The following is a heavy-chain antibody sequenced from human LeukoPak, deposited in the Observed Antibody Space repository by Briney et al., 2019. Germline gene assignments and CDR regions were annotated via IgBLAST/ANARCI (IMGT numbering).Heavy chain of an antibody. Sequence: ASVKVSCKASGFTFTSYGITWVRQAPGQGLEWIGWISAYNANTDYAQNLQGRVTMTTDTSTSTAYMELRSLTSDDTAVCYCARDLGQQLPEGIDYWGQGTLVTVSS. J-gene: IGHJ4*02. CDR1: GFTFTSYG. CDR3: ARDLGQQLPEGIDY. D-gene: IGHD6-13*01. V-gene: IGHV1-18*01. CDR2: ISAYNANT.